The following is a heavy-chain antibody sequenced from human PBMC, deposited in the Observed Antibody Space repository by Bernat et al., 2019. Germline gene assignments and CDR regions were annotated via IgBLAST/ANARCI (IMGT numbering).Heavy chain of an antibody. V-gene: IGHV3-33*01. J-gene: IGHJ5*02. CDR3: ARDLCSGGSCYSWAGWFDP. CDR1: GFTFGSYG. CDR2: IWYDGSNK. Sequence: QVQLVESGGGVVQPGRSLRLSCAASGFTFGSYGMHWVRQAPGKGLEWVAVIWYDGSNKYYADSVKGRFTISRDNSKNTLYLQMNSLRAEDTAVYYCARDLCSGGSCYSWAGWFDPWGQGTLVTVSS. D-gene: IGHD2-15*01.